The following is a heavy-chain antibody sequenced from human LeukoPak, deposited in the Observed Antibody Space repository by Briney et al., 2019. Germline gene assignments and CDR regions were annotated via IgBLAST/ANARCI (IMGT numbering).Heavy chain of an antibody. CDR1: GFTFSMYA. D-gene: IGHD3-22*01. V-gene: IGHV3-30*01. J-gene: IGHJ4*02. CDR2: ISYDGSNA. CDR3: TRGQYYYHSDHYLGNFDY. Sequence: GGSLRLSCAASGFTFSMYALHWVRQAPGKGLEWVALISYDGSNADYVDSVKGRFTISRDNSKNTLFLQMNSLRAEDTAVYYCTRGQYYYHSDHYLGNFDYWGPGTLVTVSS.